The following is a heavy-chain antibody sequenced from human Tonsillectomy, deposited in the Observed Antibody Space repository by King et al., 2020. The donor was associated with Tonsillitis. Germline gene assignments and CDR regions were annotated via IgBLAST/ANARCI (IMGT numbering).Heavy chain of an antibody. CDR3: ARDGRDYVLFEGWRY. J-gene: IGHJ4*02. Sequence: QLVQSGAEVKKPGASVKVTCKASGYTFTSYGVSWVRQAPGQGLEWMGCISTYNGNTNYAQKLQGRVTMTTDTSTSTAYMELRSLRSYDTAVYYCARDGRDYVLFEGWRYWGQGTLVTVSS. CDR1: GYTFTSYG. CDR2: ISTYNGNT. V-gene: IGHV1-18*04. D-gene: IGHD4-17*01.